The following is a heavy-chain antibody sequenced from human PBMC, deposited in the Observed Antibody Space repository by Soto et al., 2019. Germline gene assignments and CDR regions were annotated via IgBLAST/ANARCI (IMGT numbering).Heavy chain of an antibody. V-gene: IGHV4-39*07. D-gene: IGHD2-15*01. Sequence: SETLSLTCTVSGGSISSSSYYWGWIRQPPGKGLERIGSIYYSGSTYYNPSLKSRVTISVDTSKNQFSLKLSSVTAADTAVYYCARSFCRDAVSCNWFDPWGQGALVTVSS. J-gene: IGHJ5*02. CDR3: ARSFCRDAVSCNWFDP. CDR1: GGSISSSSYY. CDR2: IYYSGST.